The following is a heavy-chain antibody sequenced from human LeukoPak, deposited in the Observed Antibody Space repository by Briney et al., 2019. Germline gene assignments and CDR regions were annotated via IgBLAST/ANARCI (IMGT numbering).Heavy chain of an antibody. Sequence: ASVNVSCKASGYTFTGYYMRWVRQAPGQGLEWMGRINPNSGGTNYAQKFQGRVTMTRDTSISTAYMELSRLRSDDTAVYYCARVGGDYDFWSRSDAFDIWGQGTMVTVSS. V-gene: IGHV1-2*06. CDR1: GYTFTGYY. CDR2: INPNSGGT. CDR3: ARVGGDYDFWSRSDAFDI. D-gene: IGHD3-3*01. J-gene: IGHJ3*02.